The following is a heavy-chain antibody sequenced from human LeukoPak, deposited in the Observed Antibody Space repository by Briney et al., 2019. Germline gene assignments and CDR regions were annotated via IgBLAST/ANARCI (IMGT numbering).Heavy chain of an antibody. J-gene: IGHJ4*02. Sequence: ASVKVSCKASGYTFTGYYMHWVRQAPGQGLEWMGWINPNSGGTNYAQKFQGRVTMTRDTSISTACMELSRLRSDDTAVYYCARVRTDYYDSSGYWALSYWGQGTLVTVSS. V-gene: IGHV1-2*02. CDR3: ARVRTDYYDSSGYWALSY. D-gene: IGHD3-22*01. CDR1: GYTFTGYY. CDR2: INPNSGGT.